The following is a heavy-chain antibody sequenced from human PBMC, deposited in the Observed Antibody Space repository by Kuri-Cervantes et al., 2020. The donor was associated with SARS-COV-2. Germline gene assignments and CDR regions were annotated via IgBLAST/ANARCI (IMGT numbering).Heavy chain of an antibody. CDR1: GFTFSSCA. Sequence: GGSLRLSCAASGFTFSSCAMYWVRLAPGKGLEWVAFISYDGSSEYYADSVRGRFTVSRDNSKNTLYLQVNSLRADDTAVYYCAKDRVGVQDSWGQGTQVTVSS. V-gene: IGHV3-30*04. CDR2: ISYDGSSE. J-gene: IGHJ5*01. CDR3: AKDRVGVQDS. D-gene: IGHD2-21*01.